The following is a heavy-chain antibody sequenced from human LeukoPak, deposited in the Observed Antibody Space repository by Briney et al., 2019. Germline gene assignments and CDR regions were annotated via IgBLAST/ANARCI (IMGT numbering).Heavy chain of an antibody. CDR2: ISSSGSTI. D-gene: IGHD3-10*01. Sequence: PGGSLGLSCAASGFTFSSYEMNWVRQAPGKGLEWVSYISSSGSTIYYADSVKGRFTISRDNTKNSLYLQMNSLRAEDTAVYYCARDREEYDYWGQGTLVTVSS. CDR1: GFTFSSYE. J-gene: IGHJ4*02. CDR3: ARDREEYDY. V-gene: IGHV3-48*03.